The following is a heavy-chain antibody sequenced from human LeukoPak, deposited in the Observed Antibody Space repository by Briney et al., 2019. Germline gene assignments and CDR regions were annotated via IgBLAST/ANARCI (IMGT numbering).Heavy chain of an antibody. J-gene: IGHJ3*02. D-gene: IGHD2-21*02. V-gene: IGHV3-43*02. CDR3: AKTYCGGDCYSRALAFDI. CDR1: GFTFGDYA. CDR2: ISGDGGST. Sequence: GGSLRLSCAASGFTFGDYAMHWVRQAPGKGLEWVSLISGDGGSTYYADPVKGRFTISRDNSKNSLYLQMNSLRTEDTALYYCAKTYCGGDCYSRALAFDIWGQGTMVTVSS.